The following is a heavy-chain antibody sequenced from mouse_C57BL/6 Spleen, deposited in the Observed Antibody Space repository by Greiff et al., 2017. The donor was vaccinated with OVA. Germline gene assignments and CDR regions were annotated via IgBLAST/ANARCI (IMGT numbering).Heavy chain of an antibody. CDR2: IYPGSGNT. J-gene: IGHJ4*01. V-gene: IGHV1-66*01. CDR3: AREGYDAYYAMDY. D-gene: IGHD2-14*01. CDR1: GYSFTSYY. Sequence: VQLQQSGPELVKPGASVKISCKASGYSFTSYYIHWVKQRPGQGLEWIGWIYPGSGNTKYNEKFKGKATLTADTSSSTAYMQRSSLTSEDSAVYYCAREGYDAYYAMDYWGQGTSVTVSS.